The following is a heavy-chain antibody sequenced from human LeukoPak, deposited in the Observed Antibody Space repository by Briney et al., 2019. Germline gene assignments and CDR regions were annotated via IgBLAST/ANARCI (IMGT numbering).Heavy chain of an antibody. CDR2: IYYNGKS. CDR1: GDSMIDNNFY. V-gene: IGHV4-39*07. J-gene: IGHJ6*03. Sequence: SETLSLTCTVSGDSMIDNNFYWGWTRQSPQKGLEWIASIYYNGKSLYNPSLKSRVTISVDTSKNQFSLKLSSVTAADTAVYYCAGLVVPAADDDYYYYYMDVWGKGTTVTVSS. D-gene: IGHD2-2*01. CDR3: AGLVVPAADDDYYYYYMDV.